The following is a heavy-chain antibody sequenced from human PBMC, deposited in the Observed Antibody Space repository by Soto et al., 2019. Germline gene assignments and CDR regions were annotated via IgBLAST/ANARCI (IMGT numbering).Heavy chain of an antibody. V-gene: IGHV4-39*01. CDR3: ARGPAAPLGWFDP. CDR1: GGSISSSSYY. D-gene: IGHD2-2*01. Sequence: SETLSLTCTVSGGSISSSSYYWGWIRQPPGKGLEWIGSIYYSGSTYYNPSLKSRVTISVDTSKNQFSLKLSSVTAADTAVYYCARGPAAPLGWFDPWGQGTLVTVSS. CDR2: IYYSGST. J-gene: IGHJ5*02.